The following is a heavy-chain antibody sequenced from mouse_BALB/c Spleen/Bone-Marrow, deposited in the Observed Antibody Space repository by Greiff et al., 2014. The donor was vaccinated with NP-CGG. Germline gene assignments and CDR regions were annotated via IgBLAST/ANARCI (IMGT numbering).Heavy chain of an antibody. D-gene: IGHD1-1*01. V-gene: IGHV1-18*01. CDR3: ARDYYGFSYGFAY. J-gene: IGHJ3*01. CDR2: INPYNGGT. Sequence: VQLQQSGPELVKPGASMKISCKASGYSFTGYTMNWVKQSHGKNLEWIGLINPYNGGTSYNRKFKGKATLTVDKSSSTAYMELLSLTSEDSAVYYCARDYYGFSYGFAYWGQGTLVTVSA. CDR1: GYSFTGYT.